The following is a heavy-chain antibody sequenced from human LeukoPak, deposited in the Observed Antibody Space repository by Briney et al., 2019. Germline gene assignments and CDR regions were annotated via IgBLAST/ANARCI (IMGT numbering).Heavy chain of an antibody. V-gene: IGHV4-4*07. D-gene: IGHD6-19*01. CDR1: GGSISSYF. CDR2: IYTNGNT. J-gene: IGHJ5*02. Sequence: PSETLSLTCTVSGGSISSYFWAWIRQPAGKGLEWIGRIYTNGNTDYNPSLKSRVTVSVDTSKNQFSLRLSSVTAADTAVYYCARDRSGSSSFDPWGQGTLVTVSS. CDR3: ARDRSGSSSFDP.